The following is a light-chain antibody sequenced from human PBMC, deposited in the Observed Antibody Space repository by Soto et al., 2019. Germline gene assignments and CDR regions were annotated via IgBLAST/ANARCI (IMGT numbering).Light chain of an antibody. CDR3: QQRSNWPWT. CDR2: DAS. Sequence: EIVLTQSPATRSLSPGERATLSSRVSQSVISYLAWYQQKPGQAPRLLIYDASNRATGIPARFSGSGSGTDFTLTISSLEPEDFAVYYCQQRSNWPWTFGQGTKVEIK. V-gene: IGKV3-11*01. CDR1: QSVISY. J-gene: IGKJ1*01.